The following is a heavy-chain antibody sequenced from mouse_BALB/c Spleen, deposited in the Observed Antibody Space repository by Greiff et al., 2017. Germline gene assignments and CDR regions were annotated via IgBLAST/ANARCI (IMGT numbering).Heavy chain of an antibody. J-gene: IGHJ1*01. CDR1: GFTFSSFG. Sequence: EVQLVESGGGLVQPGGSRKLSCAASGFTFSSFGMHWVRQAPEKGLEWVAYISSGSSTIYYADTVKGRFTISRDNPKNTLFLQMTSLRSEDTAMYYCARGRLPWYFDVWGAGTTVTVSS. CDR2: ISSGSSTI. CDR3: ARGRLPWYFDV. D-gene: IGHD2-2*01. V-gene: IGHV5-17*02.